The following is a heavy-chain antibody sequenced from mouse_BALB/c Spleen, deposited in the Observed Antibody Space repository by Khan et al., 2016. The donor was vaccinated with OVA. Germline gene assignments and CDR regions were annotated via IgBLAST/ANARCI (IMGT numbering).Heavy chain of an antibody. Sequence: EVQLVESGAELVKPGASVKLSCTASGFNIKDTYIHWVRQRPEQGLVWFGRIAPANGNTKYDPKFQDKATITADTSSNTAYLRLSSLTSEDTAVYYCAHPSDDPRYFDVWGAGTTVTVSS. D-gene: IGHD6-1*01. CDR3: AHPSDDPRYFDV. CDR1: GFNIKDTY. J-gene: IGHJ1*01. CDR2: IAPANGNT. V-gene: IGHV14-3*02.